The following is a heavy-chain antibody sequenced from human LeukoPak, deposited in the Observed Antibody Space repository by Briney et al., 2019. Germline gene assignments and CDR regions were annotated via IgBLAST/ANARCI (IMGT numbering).Heavy chain of an antibody. D-gene: IGHD3-10*01. CDR3: AKDLGCYGSGSPDWFDP. Sequence: HTGGSLRLSCAASGFTFSSYAMSWVRQAPGKGLEWVSAISGSGGSTYYADSVKGRFTISRDNSKNTLYLQMNSLRAEDTAVYYCAKDLGCYGSGSPDWFDPWGQGTLVTVSS. J-gene: IGHJ5*02. CDR1: GFTFSSYA. V-gene: IGHV3-23*01. CDR2: ISGSGGST.